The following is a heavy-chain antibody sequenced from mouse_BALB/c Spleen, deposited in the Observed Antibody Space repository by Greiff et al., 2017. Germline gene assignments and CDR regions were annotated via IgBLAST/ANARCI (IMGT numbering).Heavy chain of an antibody. D-gene: IGHD1-1*01. CDR1: GYTFTSYW. CDR3: TRRDYAWAMDY. V-gene: IGHV1S127*01. CDR2: IDPSDSYT. J-gene: IGHJ4*01. Sequence: VQLQQPGAELVKPGASVKMSCKASGYTFTSYWMHWVKQRPGQGLEWIGVIDPSDSYTSYNQKFKGKATLTVDTSSSTAYMQLSSLTSEDSAVYYCTRRDYAWAMDYWGQGTSVTVSS.